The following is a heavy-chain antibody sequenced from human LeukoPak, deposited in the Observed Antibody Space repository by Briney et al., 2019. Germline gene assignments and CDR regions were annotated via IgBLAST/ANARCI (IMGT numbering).Heavy chain of an antibody. D-gene: IGHD5-24*01. CDR1: GFTSSSYW. CDR2: IKGDGSEK. CDR3: AKDEYRSRWLHP. J-gene: IGHJ5*02. V-gene: IGHV3-7*01. Sequence: GGSLRLSCAASGFTSSSYWMSWVRLAPGKGLEWVGNIKGDGSEKWYADSVKGRFTISRDNAQNSVHLQMNSLRAEDTAVYHCAKDEYRSRWLHPWGQGTLVTVTS.